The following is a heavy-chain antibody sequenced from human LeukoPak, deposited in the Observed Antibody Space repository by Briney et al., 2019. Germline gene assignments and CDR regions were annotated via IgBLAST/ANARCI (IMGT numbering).Heavy chain of an antibody. V-gene: IGHV4-34*01. Sequence: SETLSLTCAVYGGSFSGYYWSWIRQPPGKGLEWIGEINHSGSTNYNPSLKSRVTISVDTSKNQFSLKLRSVTAADTAVYYCARGRRDSSGYYLDYWGQGTLVTVSS. D-gene: IGHD3-22*01. CDR3: ARGRRDSSGYYLDY. J-gene: IGHJ4*02. CDR1: GGSFSGYY. CDR2: INHSGST.